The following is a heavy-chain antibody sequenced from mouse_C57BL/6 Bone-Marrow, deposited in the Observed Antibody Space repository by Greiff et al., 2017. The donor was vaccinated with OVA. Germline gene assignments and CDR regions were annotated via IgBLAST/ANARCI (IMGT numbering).Heavy chain of an antibody. CDR1: GFNIKDDY. D-gene: IGHD3-1*01. CDR3: TPYRDFDY. CDR2: IDPENGDT. J-gene: IGHJ2*01. V-gene: IGHV14-4*01. Sequence: VQLQQSGAELVRPGASVKLSCTASGFNIKDDYMHWVKQRPEQGLEWIGWIDPENGDTEYASKFQGKAPITADTSSNTAYLQLSSLTSEDTAVYYCTPYRDFDYWGQGTTLTVSS.